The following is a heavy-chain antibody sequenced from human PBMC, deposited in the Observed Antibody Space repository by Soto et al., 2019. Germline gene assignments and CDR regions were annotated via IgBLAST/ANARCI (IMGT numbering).Heavy chain of an antibody. CDR3: ARDPSPYTSGWYGIDF. CDR2: MSYDGTNK. V-gene: IGHV3-30-3*01. D-gene: IGHD6-19*01. Sequence: GGSLRLSCTASGFMFSAYAMLWVRQAPGKGLEWVAAMSYDGTNKYYADSLKGRFTISRDNSKNTLFLQMSSLTADDSAVYYCARDPSPYTSGWYGIDFWGLGTLVTVSS. J-gene: IGHJ4*01. CDR1: GFMFSAYA.